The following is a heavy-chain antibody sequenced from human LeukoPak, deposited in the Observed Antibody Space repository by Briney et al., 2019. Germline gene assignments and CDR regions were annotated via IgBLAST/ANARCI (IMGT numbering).Heavy chain of an antibody. J-gene: IGHJ4*02. D-gene: IGHD3-22*01. CDR3: ARRSDYYDSNFDY. CDR2: ISSSSSYI. V-gene: IGHV3-21*01. Sequence: GGSLRLSCAASGFTFSSYSMNWVRQASGKGLEWVSSISSSSSYIYYADSVKGRFTISRDNAKNSLYLQMNSLRAEDTAVYYCARRSDYYDSNFDYWGQGTLVTVSS. CDR1: GFTFSSYS.